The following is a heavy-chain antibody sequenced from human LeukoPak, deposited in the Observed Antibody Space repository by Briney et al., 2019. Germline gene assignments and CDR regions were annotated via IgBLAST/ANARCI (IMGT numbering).Heavy chain of an antibody. V-gene: IGHV1-46*01. Sequence: ASGKVSCKASGYTFTIYYMHWVRQAPGQGLEWMGIINPSGGSTSYTQKFQGRVTMTRDTSTSTVYMELSSLRSEDTAVYYCARGCSSTSFFDYWGQGTLVTVSS. D-gene: IGHD2-2*01. CDR2: INPSGGST. CDR3: ARGCSSTSFFDY. J-gene: IGHJ4*02. CDR1: GYTFTIYY.